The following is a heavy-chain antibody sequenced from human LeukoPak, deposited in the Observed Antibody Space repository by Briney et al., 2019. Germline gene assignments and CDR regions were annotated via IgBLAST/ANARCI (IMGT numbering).Heavy chain of an antibody. CDR1: GYTLTELS. CDR3: ATDFNCSGGSCYGAQFDL. D-gene: IGHD2-15*01. CDR2: FDPEDGET. J-gene: IGHJ2*01. Sequence: ASVRVSCKVSGYTLTELSMHWVRQAPGKGLEWMGGFDPEDGETIYAQKFQGRVTMTEDTSTDAAYMELSSLRSEDTAVYYCATDFNCSGGSCYGAQFDLWGRGTLATVSS. V-gene: IGHV1-24*01.